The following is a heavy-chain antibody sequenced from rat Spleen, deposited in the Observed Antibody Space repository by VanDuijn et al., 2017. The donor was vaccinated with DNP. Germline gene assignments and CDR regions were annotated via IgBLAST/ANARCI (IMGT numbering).Heavy chain of an antibody. CDR2: MSSGGNT. D-gene: IGHD1-12*03. V-gene: IGHV2-6*01. CDR1: GFSLTSYS. CDR3: ASGGMMVFKGFAY. J-gene: IGHJ3*01. Sequence: VSGFSLTSYSVGWVRQPPAKGLEWVAAMSSGGNTYYNSALKSRLSISRDTSKSQVFLKMNSLQTEDTAMYFCASGGMMVFKGFAYWGQGTLVTVSS.